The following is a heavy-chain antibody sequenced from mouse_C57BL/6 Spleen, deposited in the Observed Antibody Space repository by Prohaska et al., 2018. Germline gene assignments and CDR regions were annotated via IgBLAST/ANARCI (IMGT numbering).Heavy chain of an antibody. J-gene: IGHJ2*01. D-gene: IGHD4-1*01. Sequence: HGKSLEWIGDINPNNGGTSYNQKFKGKATLTVDKSSSTAYMELRSLTSEDSAVYYCARSPLGPNFDYWGQGTTLTVSS. CDR3: ARSPLGPNFDY. V-gene: IGHV1-26*01. CDR2: INPNNGGT.